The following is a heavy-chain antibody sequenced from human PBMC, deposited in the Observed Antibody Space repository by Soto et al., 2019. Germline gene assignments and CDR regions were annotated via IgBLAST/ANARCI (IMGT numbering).Heavy chain of an antibody. CDR3: AREITVTTTLMHV. V-gene: IGHV4-39*01. Sequence: PSETLCLTCTVSGGSISSSSYYWGWIRQPPGKGLEWIGSIYYSGSTYYNPSLKSRVTISVDTSKNQFSLKLSSVTAADTAVYYCAREITVTTTLMHVWGKGTTVTV. CDR2: IYYSGST. J-gene: IGHJ6*03. CDR1: GGSISSSSYY. D-gene: IGHD4-4*01.